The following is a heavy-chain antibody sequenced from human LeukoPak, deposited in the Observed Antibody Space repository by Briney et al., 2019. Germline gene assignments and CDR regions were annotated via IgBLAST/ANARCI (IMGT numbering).Heavy chain of an antibody. CDR3: ASPRMVYYGSGSYYFDY. CDR2: INHSGST. V-gene: IGHV4-34*01. Sequence: SETLSLTCAVYGGSFNCYYWRWIRQPPGKGLEWIGEINHSGSTNYNPSLKSRVIISVDTSKNQFSLKLSSVTAADTAVYYCASPRMVYYGSGSYYFDYWGQGTLVTVSS. D-gene: IGHD3-10*01. CDR1: GGSFNCYY. J-gene: IGHJ4*02.